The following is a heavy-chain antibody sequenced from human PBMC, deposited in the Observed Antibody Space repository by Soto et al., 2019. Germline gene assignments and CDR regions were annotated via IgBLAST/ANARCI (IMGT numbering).Heavy chain of an antibody. CDR1: GFRVSSKY. D-gene: IGHD3-22*01. J-gene: IGHJ6*02. Sequence: GGSLRLSCAASGFRVSSKYMSWVRQAPGKGLEWVSVFYTDGSRYYADSVKGRCTMSRDTSKNTLNLQMNSLRAEDTAVYYCTREDYYGSKMHGMDVWGQGT. CDR3: TREDYYGSKMHGMDV. CDR2: FYTDGSR. V-gene: IGHV3-53*01.